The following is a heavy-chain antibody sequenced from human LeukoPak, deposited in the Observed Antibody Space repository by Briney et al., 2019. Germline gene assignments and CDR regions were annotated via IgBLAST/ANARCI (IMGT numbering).Heavy chain of an antibody. Sequence: GGSLRLSCAASGFTFDDYGMSWVRQAPGKGLEWVSSISSSSYIYYADSVKGRFTISRDNAKNSLYLQMNSLRAEDTAVYYCARDLGAAAGWSYYYGMDVWGQGTTVTVSS. D-gene: IGHD6-13*01. J-gene: IGHJ6*02. CDR2: ISSSSYI. V-gene: IGHV3-69-1*01. CDR3: ARDLGAAAGWSYYYGMDV. CDR1: GFTFDDYG.